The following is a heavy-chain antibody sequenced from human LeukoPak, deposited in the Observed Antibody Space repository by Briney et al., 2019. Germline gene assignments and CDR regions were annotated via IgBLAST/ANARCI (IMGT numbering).Heavy chain of an antibody. CDR2: FDPEDGET. Sequence: ASVKDSCKVSRYTLTELSMHWGRQAPGKGLEWMGGFDPEDGETIYAQKFQGRVTMTEDTSTDTAYMELSSLRSEDTAVYYRAFEGMYYYDSIGYYGYFDYWGQGTLVTVSS. CDR1: RYTLTELS. V-gene: IGHV1-24*01. D-gene: IGHD3-22*01. CDR3: AFEGMYYYDSIGYYGYFDY. J-gene: IGHJ4*02.